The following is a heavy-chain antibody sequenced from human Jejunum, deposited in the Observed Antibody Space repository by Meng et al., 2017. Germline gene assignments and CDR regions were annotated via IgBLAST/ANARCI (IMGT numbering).Heavy chain of an antibody. D-gene: IGHD1-26*01. V-gene: IGHV6-1*01. J-gene: IGHJ4*02. CDR2: TYYRSKWYI. CDR1: GDRVSSNSAG. Sequence: QIQLQQSGPGLVKPSQPPSLTCAISGDRVSSNSAGWNWIRQSPSRGLEWLGRTYYRSKWYIDYAVSVKSRITINPDTSKNQFSLHLNSVTPEDTAVYYCAGGGLVRSTRGYFDYWGQGTLVTVSS. CDR3: AGGGLVRSTRGYFDY.